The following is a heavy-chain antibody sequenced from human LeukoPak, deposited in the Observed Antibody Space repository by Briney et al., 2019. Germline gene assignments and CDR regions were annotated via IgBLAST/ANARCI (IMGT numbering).Heavy chain of an antibody. D-gene: IGHD3-22*01. J-gene: IGHJ4*02. CDR1: GFTFSNYG. Sequence: GGSLRLSCAASGFTFSNYGMHWVRQAPGKGLEWVAVISYDGSNKKYADSVKGRFTISRDNSKNTLYLQMNSLRDEDTAVYYCARDPWDDVSGFSGDYWGQGTLVTVSS. CDR3: ARDPWDDVSGFSGDY. V-gene: IGHV3-30*03. CDR2: ISYDGSNK.